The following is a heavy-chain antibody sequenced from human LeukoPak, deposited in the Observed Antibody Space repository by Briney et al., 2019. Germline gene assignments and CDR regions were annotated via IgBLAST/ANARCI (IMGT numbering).Heavy chain of an antibody. CDR3: ARERYCSSTSCSGNYHYYMDV. V-gene: IGHV3-48*01. J-gene: IGHJ6*03. CDR1: GFTFSSYS. Sequence: PGGSLRLSCAASGFTFSSYSMNWVRQAPGKGLEWVSYISSSSSTIYYADSVKGRFTISRDNAKNSLYLQMNSLRAEDTAVYYCARERYCSSTSCSGNYHYYMDVWGKGTTVTVSS. CDR2: ISSSSSTI. D-gene: IGHD2-2*01.